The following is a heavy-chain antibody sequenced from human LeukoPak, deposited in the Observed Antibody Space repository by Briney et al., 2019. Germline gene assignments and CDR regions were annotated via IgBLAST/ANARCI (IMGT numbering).Heavy chain of an antibody. CDR1: GFTFSSYW. CDR2: IKQDGSEK. V-gene: IGHV3-7*01. Sequence: GGSLRLSCAASGFTFSSYWMSWVRQAPGKGLEWVANIKQDGSEKYYVDSVKGRFTISRDNAKNSLYLQMNSLRAEDTAVYYCARSLGYCSSTSCYPKGWFDPWGQGTLFTVSS. J-gene: IGHJ5*02. D-gene: IGHD2-2*01. CDR3: ARSLGYCSSTSCYPKGWFDP.